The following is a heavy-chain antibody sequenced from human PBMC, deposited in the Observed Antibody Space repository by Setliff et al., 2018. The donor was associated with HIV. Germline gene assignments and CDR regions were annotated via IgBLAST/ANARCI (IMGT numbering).Heavy chain of an antibody. Sequence: ASVKVSCKASGYTFTSYGISWVRQAPGQGLEWMGWISAYNGNTNYAQRFRGRVTMTRDTSMNTAYLEFSGLRSDDTAVYYCARQLSNSLDFWGQGAQVTVSS. CDR1: GYTFTSYG. D-gene: IGHD7-27*01. CDR3: ARQLSNSLDF. J-gene: IGHJ4*02. CDR2: ISAYNGNT. V-gene: IGHV1-18*01.